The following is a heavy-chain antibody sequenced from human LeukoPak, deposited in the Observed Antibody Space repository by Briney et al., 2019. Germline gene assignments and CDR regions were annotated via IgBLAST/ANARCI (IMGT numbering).Heavy chain of an antibody. CDR3: ARERENTGALDL. D-gene: IGHD4-17*01. V-gene: IGHV3-7*05. CDR2: IKEEGSEK. J-gene: IGHJ3*01. CDR1: GFTLSRSYW. Sequence: PGGSLRLSCAASGFTLSRSYWMSGVRQAPGKGLEWVANIKEEGSEKYYVDSVTGRFTISGDNAKNSLHLQMNSLRAEDTAMYYCARERENTGALDLWGQGTMVTVSS.